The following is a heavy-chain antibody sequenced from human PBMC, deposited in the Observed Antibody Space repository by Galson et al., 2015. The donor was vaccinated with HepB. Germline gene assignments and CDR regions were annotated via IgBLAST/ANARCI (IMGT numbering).Heavy chain of an antibody. CDR3: AKDAFGAAAGIREADYYYGMDV. V-gene: IGHV3-30*18. CDR1: GFTFSNYG. CDR2: ISYDGSNK. J-gene: IGHJ6*02. Sequence: SLRLSCAASGFTFSNYGMHWVRQAPGKGLEWVAVISYDGSNKYYADSVKGRFTISRDNSKNTLYLQMNSLRAEDTAVYYCAKDAFGAAAGIREADYYYGMDVWGQGTTVTVSS. D-gene: IGHD6-13*01.